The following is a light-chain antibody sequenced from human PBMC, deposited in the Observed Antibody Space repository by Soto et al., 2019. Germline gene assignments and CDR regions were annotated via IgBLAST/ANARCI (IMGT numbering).Light chain of an antibody. Sequence: QSALTQPPTASESPGQSVTISCTGTSSDVGGYKYVSWYQQHPGKAPKVMIYEVSKRPSGVPDRFSGSKSGNTASLTVSGLQAEDEADYYCSSYAGSDLYVFGSGTQLTVL. CDR3: SSYAGSDLYV. J-gene: IGLJ7*01. CDR2: EVS. CDR1: SSDVGGYKY. V-gene: IGLV2-8*01.